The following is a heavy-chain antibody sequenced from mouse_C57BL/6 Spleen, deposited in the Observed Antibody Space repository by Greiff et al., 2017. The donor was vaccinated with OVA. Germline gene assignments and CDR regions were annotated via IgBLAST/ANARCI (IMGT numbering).Heavy chain of an antibody. D-gene: IGHD1-1*01. CDR3: ARALYGSSSAY. CDR1: GYTFTDYN. CDR2: INPNNGGT. Sequence: EVQLVESGPELVKPGASVKIPCKASGYTFTDYNMDWVKQSHGKSLEWIGDINPNNGGTIYNQKFKGKATLTVDKSSSTAYMELRSLTSEDTAVYYCARALYGSSSAYWGQGTLVTVSA. J-gene: IGHJ3*01. V-gene: IGHV1-18*01.